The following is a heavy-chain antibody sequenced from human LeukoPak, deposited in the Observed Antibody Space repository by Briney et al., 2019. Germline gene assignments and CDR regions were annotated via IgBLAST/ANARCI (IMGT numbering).Heavy chain of an antibody. CDR2: MWYDGSKN. D-gene: IGHD6-6*01. Sequence: PGGSLRLSCAASGFTFSSYGMHWVRQAPGKGLEWVAVMWYDGSKNYYADSVKGRFTISRDNAKNSLYLQMNSLRAEDTAVYYCARDGSSSSGAFDYWGQGTLVTVSS. CDR3: ARDGSSSSGAFDY. J-gene: IGHJ4*02. V-gene: IGHV3-33*01. CDR1: GFTFSSYG.